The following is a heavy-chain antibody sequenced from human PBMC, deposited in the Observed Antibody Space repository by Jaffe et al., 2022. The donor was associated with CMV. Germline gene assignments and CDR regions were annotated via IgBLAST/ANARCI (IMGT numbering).Heavy chain of an antibody. CDR3: ASRLGDYSNYVGEPSWFDP. CDR2: ISSSSSYI. V-gene: IGHV3-21*01. Sequence: EVQLVESGGGLVKPGGSLRLSCAASGFTFSSYSMNWVRQAPGKGLEWVSSISSSSSYIYYADSVKGRFTISRDNAKNSLYLQMNSLRAEDTAVYYCASRLGDYSNYVGEPSWFDPWGQGTLVTVSS. CDR1: GFTFSSYS. D-gene: IGHD4-4*01. J-gene: IGHJ5*02.